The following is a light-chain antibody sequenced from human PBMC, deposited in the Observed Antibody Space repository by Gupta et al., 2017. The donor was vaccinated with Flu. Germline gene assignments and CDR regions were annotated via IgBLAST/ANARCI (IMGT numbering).Light chain of an antibody. Sequence: IELTQSPSSLSSSVGDRVTITCRASQGVIIYLNWYHQRPGKAPQLLIFGASNLESGVPSRFSGRGSVTDFTLTISSLQPEDSGTYFCQQIASSPHTFGRGTKVEI. CDR2: GAS. J-gene: IGKJ4*01. CDR3: QQIASSPHT. V-gene: IGKV1-39*01. CDR1: QGVIIY.